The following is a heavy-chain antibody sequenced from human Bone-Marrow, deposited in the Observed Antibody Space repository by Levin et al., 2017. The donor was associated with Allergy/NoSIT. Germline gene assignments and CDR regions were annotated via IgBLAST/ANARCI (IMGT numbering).Heavy chain of an antibody. D-gene: IGHD2-2*01. CDR1: GFTFSSYA. V-gene: IGHV3-23*01. CDR2: ISGSGGST. Sequence: GGSLRLSCAASGFTFSSYAMSWVRQAPGKGLEWVSAISGSGGSTYYADSVKGRFTISRDNSKNTLYLQMNSLRAEDTAVYYCAKDWPIVVVPAADYYDGMDVWGQGTTVTVSS. CDR3: AKDWPIVVVPAADYYDGMDV. J-gene: IGHJ6*02.